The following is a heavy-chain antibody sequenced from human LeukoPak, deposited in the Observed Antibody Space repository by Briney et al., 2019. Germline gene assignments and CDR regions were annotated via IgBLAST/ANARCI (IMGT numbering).Heavy chain of an antibody. V-gene: IGHV4-38-2*02. D-gene: IGHD1-26*01. J-gene: IGHJ4*02. CDR3: ARTEWEVADY. CDR2: IYHSGAT. Sequence: SETLSLTCTVSGYSISSGYYWGWIRHPPGKGLEWIGSIYHSGATYYNPSLKSRVTISLDTSKNQFSLKLSSVTAADTAVYYCARTEWEVADYWGQGTLVTVSS. CDR1: GYSISSGYY.